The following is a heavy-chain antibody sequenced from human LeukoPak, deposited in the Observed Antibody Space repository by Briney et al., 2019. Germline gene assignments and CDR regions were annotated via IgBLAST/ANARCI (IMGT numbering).Heavy chain of an antibody. CDR3: ARERREQLLPPYTRSVTYFDY. V-gene: IGHV4-34*01. Sequence: SETLSLTCAVYGGTFSGYYWNWIRQPPGKGLEWIGSIYYSGSTYYNPSLKRRVTISIDTSKNQFSLKLSSVTAADTAVYYCARERREQLLPPYTRSVTYFDYWAREPWSPSPQ. CDR1: GGTFSGYY. CDR2: IYYSGST. J-gene: IGHJ4*02. D-gene: IGHD2-2*01.